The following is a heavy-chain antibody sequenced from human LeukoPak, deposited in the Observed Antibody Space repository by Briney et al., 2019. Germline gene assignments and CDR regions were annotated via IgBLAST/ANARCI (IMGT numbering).Heavy chain of an antibody. V-gene: IGHV3-48*01. CDR3: AREAGWDGVCYTCTDSGHPDY. J-gene: IGHJ4*02. Sequence: PGGSLRLSCAASGFTFSSYSMNWIRQAPGKGLEWVSSISSSSSTIYYADSVKGRFTISRDNAKNSLYLQMNSLRAEDTAVYYCAREAGWDGVCYTCTDSGHPDYWGQGTLVTVSS. CDR1: GFTFSSYS. CDR2: ISSSSSTI. D-gene: IGHD2-8*01.